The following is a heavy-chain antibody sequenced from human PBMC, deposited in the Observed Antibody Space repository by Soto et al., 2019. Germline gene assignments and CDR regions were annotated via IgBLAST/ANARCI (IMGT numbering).Heavy chain of an antibody. V-gene: IGHV3-23*01. Sequence: PGGSLRLSCAASGFTFSSYAMSWVRQAPGKGLEWVSAISGSGGSTYYADSVKGRFTISRDNAKNSLYLQMNSLRAEDTAVYYCARDLDYGDYDPSGNYYYYYGMDVWGQGTTVTVSS. J-gene: IGHJ6*02. D-gene: IGHD4-17*01. CDR1: GFTFSSYA. CDR2: ISGSGGST. CDR3: ARDLDYGDYDPSGNYYYYYGMDV.